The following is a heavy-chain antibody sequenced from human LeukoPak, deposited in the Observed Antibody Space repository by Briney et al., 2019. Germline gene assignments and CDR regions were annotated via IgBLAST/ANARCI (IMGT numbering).Heavy chain of an antibody. Sequence: SETLSLTCTVSGGSIRSYYWSWIRQPPGKGLEWIGYIYYSGSTNYNPSLKSRVTISVDTSKNQFSLKLSSVTAADTAVYYCARLMEERWLQLPYYFDYWGQGTLVTVSS. CDR3: ARLMEERWLQLPYYFDY. D-gene: IGHD5-24*01. CDR2: IYYSGST. J-gene: IGHJ4*02. CDR1: GGSIRSYY. V-gene: IGHV4-59*08.